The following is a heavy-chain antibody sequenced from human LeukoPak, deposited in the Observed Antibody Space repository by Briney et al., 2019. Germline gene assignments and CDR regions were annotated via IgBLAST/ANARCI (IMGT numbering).Heavy chain of an antibody. CDR2: IIPIFGTA. J-gene: IGHJ4*02. D-gene: IGHD3-9*01. CDR3: ARDILTGYYPLDY. CDR1: GGTFSSYA. Sequence: SVKVSCKASGGTFSSYAISWVRQAPGQGLEWMGGIIPIFGTANYAQKFQGRVTITADESTSTAYMELSSLRSEDTAVYYCARDILTGYYPLDYWGQGTLVTVSS. V-gene: IGHV1-69*13.